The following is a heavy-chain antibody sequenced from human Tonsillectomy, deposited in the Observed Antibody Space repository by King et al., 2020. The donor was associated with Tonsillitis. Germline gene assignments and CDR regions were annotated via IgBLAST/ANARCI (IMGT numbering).Heavy chain of an antibody. CDR3: ASSIGAFDL. CDR2: IKSDGSTT. V-gene: IGHV3-74*01. CDR1: GFTFSSYW. Sequence: VQLQESGGGLVQPGGSLRLSCAASGFTFSSYWMHWVRQAPGKGLVWVSRIKSDGSTTNYADSVKGRFTISRDNAQNTLYLQMNSLRAEDTAVYYCASSIGAFDLWGQGTMVTVSS. D-gene: IGHD3-16*01. J-gene: IGHJ3*01.